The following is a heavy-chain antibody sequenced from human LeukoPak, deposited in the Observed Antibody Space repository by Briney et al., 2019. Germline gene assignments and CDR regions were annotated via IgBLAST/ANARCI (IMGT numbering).Heavy chain of an antibody. Sequence: ASVKVSCKASGYTFTSYGISWVRQAPGQGLEWMGWISAYNGNTNYAQKLQGRVTMTTDTSTSTAYMELRGLRSDDTAVYYCARVRFLEWLYPYFDYWGQGTLVTVSS. V-gene: IGHV1-18*01. CDR2: ISAYNGNT. J-gene: IGHJ4*02. CDR1: GYTFTSYG. D-gene: IGHD3-3*01. CDR3: ARVRFLEWLYPYFDY.